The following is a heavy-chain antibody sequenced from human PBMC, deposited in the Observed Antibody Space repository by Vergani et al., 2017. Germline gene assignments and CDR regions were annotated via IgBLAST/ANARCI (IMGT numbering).Heavy chain of an antibody. D-gene: IGHD4-17*01. CDR1: GFTFSSYS. Sequence: EVQLVESGGGLVQPGGSLRLSCAASGFTFSSYSMNWVRQAPGKGLEWVSYISTSSDTMYYADSVKGRFTISRDNAKNSLYLQMNILRGEDTAVYYFARDNSLPSTVPWWYFDLWGRGTLVTVSS. CDR2: ISTSSDTM. V-gene: IGHV3-48*01. CDR3: ARDNSLPSTVPWWYFDL. J-gene: IGHJ2*01.